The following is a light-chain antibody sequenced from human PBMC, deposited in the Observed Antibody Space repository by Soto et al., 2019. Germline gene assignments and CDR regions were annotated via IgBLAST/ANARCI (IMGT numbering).Light chain of an antibody. CDR3: QQYGYSRT. CDR1: QGIGST. J-gene: IGKJ1*01. Sequence: IVMTQSPATLSVSPGEGAPLSCRASQGIGSTLAWYQQKPGQTPRLLIYGASTRATGVPARFSGSGSGTEFTLTISSLQSEDFAIYYCQQYGYSRTFGQGTKVDIK. V-gene: IGKV3-15*01. CDR2: GAS.